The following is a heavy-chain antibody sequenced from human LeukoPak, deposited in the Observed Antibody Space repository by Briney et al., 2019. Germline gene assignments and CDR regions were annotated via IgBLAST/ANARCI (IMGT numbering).Heavy chain of an antibody. Sequence: GGSLRLSCAASGFTVSSNYMSWVRQAPAKGLEWVSSTYSGGNTYYADSVKGRFPISRDNSKHTLYLQMNRLRAEDTAVYYCARELMGQAFYWGQGTLVTVSS. CDR2: TYSGGNT. D-gene: IGHD3-10*01. J-gene: IGHJ4*02. V-gene: IGHV3-53*01. CDR1: GFTVSSNY. CDR3: ARELMGQAFY.